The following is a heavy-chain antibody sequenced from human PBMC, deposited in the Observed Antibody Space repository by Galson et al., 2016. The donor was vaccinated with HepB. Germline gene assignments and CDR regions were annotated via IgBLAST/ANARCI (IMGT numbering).Heavy chain of an antibody. J-gene: IGHJ4*02. CDR1: GFTLRVYW. CDR2: IKVDGNEK. CDR3: ARDLSVWLRGIDS. Sequence: SLRLSCAASGFTLRVYWVSWVRQAPGKSLERVATIKVDGNEKYYVDSVKGRFTISGDNAKNSMYLQMNSLRAEDTAVYYCARDLSVWLRGIDSWGQGTLVTVSS. V-gene: IGHV3-7*03. D-gene: IGHD6-19*01.